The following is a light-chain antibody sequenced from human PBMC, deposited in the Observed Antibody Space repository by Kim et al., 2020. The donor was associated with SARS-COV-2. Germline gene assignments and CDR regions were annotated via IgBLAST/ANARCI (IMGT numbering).Light chain of an antibody. CDR2: QDS. V-gene: IGLV3-1*01. CDR3: QAWDSSTHNYV. J-gene: IGLJ1*01. Sequence: PGQTASITCSGDKLGDKYACWYQQKPGQSPVLVIYQDSKRPSGIPERFSGSNSGNTATLTISGTQAMDEADYYCQAWDSSTHNYVFGTGTKVTVL. CDR1: KLGDKY.